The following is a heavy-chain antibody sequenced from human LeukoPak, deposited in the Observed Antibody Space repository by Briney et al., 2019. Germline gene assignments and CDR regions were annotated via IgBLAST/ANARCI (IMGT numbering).Heavy chain of an antibody. CDR2: IYDRGST. Sequence: PSQTLSLTCTVSGGSIGSGSFYWNWIRQPPGKGLEWIGYIYDRGSTSYNPSLKSRVTISLDRSKNQFSLKLSSVTAADTAVYYCARVVPAAISFDYWGQGTLVTVSS. J-gene: IGHJ4*02. V-gene: IGHV4-30-2*01. CDR1: GGSIGSGSFY. D-gene: IGHD2-2*02. CDR3: ARVVPAAISFDY.